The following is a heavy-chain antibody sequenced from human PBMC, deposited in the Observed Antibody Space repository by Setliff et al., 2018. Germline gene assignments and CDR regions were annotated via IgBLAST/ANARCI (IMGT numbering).Heavy chain of an antibody. D-gene: IGHD1-1*01. V-gene: IGHV4-4*07. Sequence: LSETLSLTCTVSGGSTNNYHWTWIRQPAGKGLEWIGRLYPNGNTNYNPSLKRRVNMSADSSKNNLSLRLKYVTAADTAVYYCAREDWNGNAFDIWGPGTMVTVSS. CDR2: LYPNGNT. CDR1: GGSTNNYH. CDR3: AREDWNGNAFDI. J-gene: IGHJ3*02.